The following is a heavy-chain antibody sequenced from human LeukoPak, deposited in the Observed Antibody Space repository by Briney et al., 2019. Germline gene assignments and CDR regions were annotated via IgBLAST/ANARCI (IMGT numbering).Heavy chain of an antibody. Sequence: SETLSLTCTVSGGSISSSSYYWGWIRQPPGKGLEWIGSIYYSGSTYYNPSLKSRVTISVDTSKNQFSLKLSSVTAADTAVYYCARGWDLGYCSSTSCSSLDYWGQGTLVTVSS. CDR2: IYYSGST. J-gene: IGHJ4*02. V-gene: IGHV4-39*01. CDR3: ARGWDLGYCSSTSCSSLDY. CDR1: GGSISSSSYY. D-gene: IGHD2-2*01.